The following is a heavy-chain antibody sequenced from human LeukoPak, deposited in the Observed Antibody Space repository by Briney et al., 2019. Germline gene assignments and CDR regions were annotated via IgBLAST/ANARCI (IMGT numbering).Heavy chain of an antibody. CDR3: ARGPRYYGILTGYGV. D-gene: IGHD3-9*01. CDR1: GGSFSGYY. J-gene: IGHJ6*02. CDR2: INHSGST. V-gene: IGHV4-34*01. Sequence: ASETLSLTCAVYGGSFSGYYWSWIRQPPGKGLEWIGEINHSGSTNYNPSLKSRVTISVDTSKNQFSLKLSSVTAADTAVYYCARGPRYYGILTGYGVWGQGTTVTVSS.